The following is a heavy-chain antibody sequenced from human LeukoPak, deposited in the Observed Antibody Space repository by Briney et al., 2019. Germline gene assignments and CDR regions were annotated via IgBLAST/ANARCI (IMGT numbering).Heavy chain of an antibody. Sequence: NIQDDRRHHYYVPSVQRRFTLSRDNPKNSLYLQMNSLRAEDTAMFYCARDRPGSASAFESWGQGTLVTVSS. J-gene: IGHJ4*02. V-gene: IGHV3-7*01. CDR3: ARDRPGSASAFES. D-gene: IGHD6-25*01. CDR2: IQDDRRHH.